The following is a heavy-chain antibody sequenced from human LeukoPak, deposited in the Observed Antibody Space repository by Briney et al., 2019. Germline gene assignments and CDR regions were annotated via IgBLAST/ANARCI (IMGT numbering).Heavy chain of an antibody. CDR3: ARSGGRLLNYYFDY. Sequence: PGGSLRLSCAASGFTFSSYSMNWVRQAPGKGLEWVSYISSSSSTIYYADSVKGRFTISRDNAKNSLCLQMNSLRVDDTAVYYCARSGGRLLNYYFDYWGQGTLVTVSS. CDR2: ISSSSSTI. V-gene: IGHV3-48*01. D-gene: IGHD1-14*01. CDR1: GFTFSSYS. J-gene: IGHJ4*02.